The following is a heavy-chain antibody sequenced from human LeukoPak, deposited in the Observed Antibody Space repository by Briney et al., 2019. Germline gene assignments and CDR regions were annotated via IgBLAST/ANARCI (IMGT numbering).Heavy chain of an antibody. CDR3: ARHIGYSSGWTDY. CDR2: IYYSGST. J-gene: IGHJ4*02. V-gene: IGHV4-34*01. Sequence: SETLSLTCAVYGGSFSGYYWSWIRQPPGKGLEWIGSIYYSGSTYYNPSLKSRVTISVDTSKNQISLKLSSVTAADRAVYYCARHIGYSSGWTDYWGQGTLVTVSS. CDR1: GGSFSGYY. D-gene: IGHD6-25*01.